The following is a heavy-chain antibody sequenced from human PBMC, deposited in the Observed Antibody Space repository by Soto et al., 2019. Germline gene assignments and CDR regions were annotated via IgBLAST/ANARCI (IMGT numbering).Heavy chain of an antibody. J-gene: IGHJ1*01. D-gene: IGHD6-13*01. Sequence: QVQLVESGGGVVQPGRSLRLSCAASGFTFSSYGMHWVRQAPGKGLEWVAVISYDGSNKYYADSVKGRFTISRDNSKNTLYLQMNSLRAEDTAVYYCAKDVVAAAGTEYFQHWGQGTLVTVSS. CDR1: GFTFSSYG. CDR3: AKDVVAAAGTEYFQH. V-gene: IGHV3-30*18. CDR2: ISYDGSNK.